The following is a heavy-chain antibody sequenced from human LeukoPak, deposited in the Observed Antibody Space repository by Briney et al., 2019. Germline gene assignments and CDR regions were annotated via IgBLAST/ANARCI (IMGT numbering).Heavy chain of an antibody. CDR3: ASAAIGAVDY. V-gene: IGHV3-53*01. CDR1: GFTVSSNY. Sequence: GGSLRLSCAASGFTVSSNYMSWVRQAPGKGLEWVSVIYSGGSTYYADSVKGRFTISRDNSKNTLYLQMNCLRAEDTAVYYCASAAIGAVDYWGQGTLVTVSS. CDR2: IYSGGST. D-gene: IGHD2-2*02. J-gene: IGHJ4*02.